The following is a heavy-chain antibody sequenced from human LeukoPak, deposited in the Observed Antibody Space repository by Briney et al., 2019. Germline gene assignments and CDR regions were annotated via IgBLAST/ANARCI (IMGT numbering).Heavy chain of an antibody. J-gene: IGHJ4*02. V-gene: IGHV3-7*01. CDR3: ARTRGYSYGQEYYFDY. CDR2: IKQDGSEK. D-gene: IGHD5-18*01. CDR1: GFTFSSYW. Sequence: QPGGSLRLSCAASGFTFSSYWISWVRQAPGKGLESVANIKQDGSEKYYVDSVKGRFTISRDNAKNSLYLQMNSLRAEDTAVYYCARTRGYSYGQEYYFDYWGQGTLVTVSS.